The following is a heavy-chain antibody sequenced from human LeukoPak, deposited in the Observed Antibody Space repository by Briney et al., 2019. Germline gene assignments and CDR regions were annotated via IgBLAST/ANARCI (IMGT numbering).Heavy chain of an antibody. Sequence: GRSLRLSCAASGFSFSAYGMHWVRQAPGKGLEWVALIWYDGNNKYYADSVKGRFTISGDNSKNTLYLQMNSLRAEDTAVYYCARGSESYDYYSYGMDVWGKGTTVTVS. D-gene: IGHD5-12*01. V-gene: IGHV3-33*01. CDR2: IWYDGNNK. CDR1: GFSFSAYG. CDR3: ARGSESYDYYSYGMDV. J-gene: IGHJ6*04.